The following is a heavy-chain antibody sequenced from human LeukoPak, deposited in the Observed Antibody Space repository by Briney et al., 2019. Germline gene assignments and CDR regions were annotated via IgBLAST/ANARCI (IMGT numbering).Heavy chain of an antibody. CDR2: ISSNGGST. Sequence: GGSLRLSCSASGFTFSSYAMHWVRQAPGKGLEYVSAISSNGGSTYYADSVKGRFTISRDISKNTLYLQMNNLRDEDTAVYYCARYCSGGNCYSGLVYWGQGTLVAVSS. V-gene: IGHV3-64*04. J-gene: IGHJ4*02. CDR1: GFTFSSYA. CDR3: ARYCSGGNCYSGLVY. D-gene: IGHD2-15*01.